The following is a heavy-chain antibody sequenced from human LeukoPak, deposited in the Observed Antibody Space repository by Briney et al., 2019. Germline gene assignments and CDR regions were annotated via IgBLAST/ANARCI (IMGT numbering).Heavy chain of an antibody. CDR3: ARDPGAAAARHFDY. CDR1: GSTFTSYG. CDR2: ISAYNGNT. D-gene: IGHD6-13*01. V-gene: IGHV1-18*04. J-gene: IGHJ4*02. Sequence: GASVKVSCKASGSTFTSYGIIWVRLAPGQGLEWMGWISAYNGNTNYAQKLQGRVTMTTDTSTSAAYMELRSLRSDDTAVYYCARDPGAAAARHFDYWGQGTLVTVSS.